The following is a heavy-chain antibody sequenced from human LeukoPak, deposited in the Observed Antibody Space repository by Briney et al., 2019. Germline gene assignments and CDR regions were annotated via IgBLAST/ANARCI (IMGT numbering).Heavy chain of an antibody. V-gene: IGHV4-34*01. D-gene: IGHD2-2*01. CDR3: ARGPGYCSSTSCFSYYFDY. J-gene: IGHJ4*02. CDR1: GGSFSGYY. CDR2: INHSGST. Sequence: PSETLSLTCAVYGGSFSGYYWSWIRQPPGKGLEWIGEINHSGSTNCNPSLKSRVTISVDTSKNQFSLKLSSVTAADTAVYYCARGPGYCSSTSCFSYYFDYWGQGTLVTVSS.